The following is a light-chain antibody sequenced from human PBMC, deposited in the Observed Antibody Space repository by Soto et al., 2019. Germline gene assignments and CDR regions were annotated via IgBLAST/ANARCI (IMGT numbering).Light chain of an antibody. CDR1: QTIDNT. V-gene: IGKV3-15*01. Sequence: EIVMTQSPATLSLSPGERATLSCRASQTIDNTLAWYQRKPGQAPRLLIYDASTRATGVPARFSGSGSGTDFTLTISSLQSEDFAVYYSQHYNYSPYTLGQGTQVEIK. J-gene: IGKJ2*01. CDR3: QHYNYSPYT. CDR2: DAS.